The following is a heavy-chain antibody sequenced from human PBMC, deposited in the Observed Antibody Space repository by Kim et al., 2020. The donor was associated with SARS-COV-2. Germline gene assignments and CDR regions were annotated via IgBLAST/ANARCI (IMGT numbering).Heavy chain of an antibody. CDR1: GFTFSSYA. Sequence: GGSLRLSCEASGFTFSSYAMSWVRQAPGKGLEWVSAISGSGGSTYYADSVKGRFTISRDNSKNTLYLQMNSLRAEDTAVYYCAKDVSRDLTGRTYYEFWSCYSYYYGRDVWGEGTTVTVSS. D-gene: IGHD3-3*01. J-gene: IGHJ6*04. CDR2: ISGSGGST. CDR3: AKDVSRDLTGRTYYEFWSCYSYYYGRDV. V-gene: IGHV3-23*01.